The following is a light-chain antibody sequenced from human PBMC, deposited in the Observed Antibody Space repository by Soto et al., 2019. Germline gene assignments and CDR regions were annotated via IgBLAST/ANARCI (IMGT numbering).Light chain of an antibody. Sequence: QSVLTQPRSVSGSPGQSVTISCTGTSSDVGRYNYASWYQHHPGKAPKLMIYDVSTRPSGVPDRFSGSKSGTTASLSISGLQAVDEADYYCCSYAGSPCVFGTGTKVTVL. CDR1: SSDVGRYNY. J-gene: IGLJ1*01. CDR2: DVS. CDR3: CSYAGSPCV. V-gene: IGLV2-11*01.